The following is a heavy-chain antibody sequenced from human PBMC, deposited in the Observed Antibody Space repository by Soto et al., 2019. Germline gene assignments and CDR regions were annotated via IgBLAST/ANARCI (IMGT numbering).Heavy chain of an antibody. Sequence: PSETLSLTCTVSGGSISSYYWSWIRQPPGKGLEWIGYIYYSGSTNYNPSLKSRVTISVDTSKNQFSLKLSSVTAADTAVYYCARHPLYSSGWYVPADYWGQGTLVTVSS. J-gene: IGHJ4*02. CDR2: IYYSGST. CDR1: GGSISSYY. D-gene: IGHD6-19*01. CDR3: ARHPLYSSGWYVPADY. V-gene: IGHV4-59*08.